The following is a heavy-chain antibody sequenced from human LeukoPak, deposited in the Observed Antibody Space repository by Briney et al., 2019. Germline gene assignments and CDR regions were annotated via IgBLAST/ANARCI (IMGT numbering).Heavy chain of an antibody. CDR1: GYIFNSDW. CDR2: IDPSNSYT. D-gene: IGHD6-25*01. V-gene: IGHV5-10-1*01. Sequence: GESLKISCKVSGYIFNSDWINWVRQMPGKGLEWMGRIDPSNSYTNYGPSFQGHVTISADKSSSTAYLQWSSLKASDTGIYYCATQSSAAGRGDWGQGTLVTVSS. CDR3: ATQSSAAGRGD. J-gene: IGHJ4*02.